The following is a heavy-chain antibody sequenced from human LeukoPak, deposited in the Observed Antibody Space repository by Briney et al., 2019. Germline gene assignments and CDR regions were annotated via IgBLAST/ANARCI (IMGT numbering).Heavy chain of an antibody. CDR2: INPNSGDT. Sequence: ASVKVSCKASGYTFTGYYIHWVRQAPGQGLEWMGWINPNSGDTNYAQKFQGRVTMTRDTSISTAYMELSRLRSDDTAVYYCARGGYGGNVIRDYMDVWGKGTTVTVSS. D-gene: IGHD4-23*01. J-gene: IGHJ6*03. CDR3: ARGGYGGNVIRDYMDV. V-gene: IGHV1-2*02. CDR1: GYTFTGYY.